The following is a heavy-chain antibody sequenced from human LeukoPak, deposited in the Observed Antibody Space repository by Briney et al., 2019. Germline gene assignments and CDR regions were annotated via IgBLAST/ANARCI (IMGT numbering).Heavy chain of an antibody. CDR1: GFPFSSYG. Sequence: GMSLRLSCAASGFPFSSYGMHWVRQAPGKGLEWVATISGSGLMTYYADSVKGRFTVSGDNSKNTLYLQMSSLTAADTAVYYCAKDRSIGTYYTFDHWGQGTLVTVSS. J-gene: IGHJ4*02. V-gene: IGHV3-23*01. D-gene: IGHD1-26*01. CDR3: AKDRSIGTYYTFDH. CDR2: ISGSGLMT.